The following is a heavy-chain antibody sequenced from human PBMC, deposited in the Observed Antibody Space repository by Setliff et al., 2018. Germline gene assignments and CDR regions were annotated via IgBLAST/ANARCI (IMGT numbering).Heavy chain of an antibody. V-gene: IGHV1-69*13. Sequence: SVKVSCKASGGTFSTFGIHWVRQAPGQGLVWMGGINPIFGTAHYAQKFQGRVTITADESTTTAYLELSSLRSEDTAVYYCAGVRDCSGGICHRGFHHYMDVWGKGTTVTVSS. J-gene: IGHJ6*03. CDR3: AGVRDCSGGICHRGFHHYMDV. CDR1: GGTFSTFG. D-gene: IGHD2-15*01. CDR2: INPIFGTA.